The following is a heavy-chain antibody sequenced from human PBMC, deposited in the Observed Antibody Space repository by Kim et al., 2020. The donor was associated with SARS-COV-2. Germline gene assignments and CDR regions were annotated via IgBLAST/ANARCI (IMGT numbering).Heavy chain of an antibody. CDR2: IKNKPTGGTT. CDR3: TTFNRQNAFYF. V-gene: IGHV3-15*01. CDR1: AFTLNNVW. Sequence: GGSLRLSCAASAFTLNNVWMNWVRQPPGKGLEWLGVIKNKPTGGTTHFAALVEGRFTISRDDSKNMLYLQINSLKTEDTAVYYCTTFNRQNAFYFWGRG. J-gene: IGHJ3*01.